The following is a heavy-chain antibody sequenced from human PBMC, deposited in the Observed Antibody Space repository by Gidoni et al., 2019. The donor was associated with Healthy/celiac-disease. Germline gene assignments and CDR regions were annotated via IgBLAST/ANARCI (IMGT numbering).Heavy chain of an antibody. D-gene: IGHD3-3*01. CDR1: GGSISSSY. CDR2: IYYSGST. V-gene: IGHV4-59*01. CDR3: ARGLYDFWSGYYYYYGMDV. Sequence: QVQLQESGPGLVKPSEALSLTCTVSGGSISSSYGSWRRQPLWKGLEWIGYIYYSGSTNYNPSLKSRVTISVDTSKNQFSLKLSSVTAADTAVYYCARGLYDFWSGYYYYYGMDVWGQGTTVTVSS. J-gene: IGHJ6*02.